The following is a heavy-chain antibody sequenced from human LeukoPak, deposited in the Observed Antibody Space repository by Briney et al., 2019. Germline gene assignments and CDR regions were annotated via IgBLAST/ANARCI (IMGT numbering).Heavy chain of an antibody. V-gene: IGHV1-18*01. Sequence: ASVKVSCKTSGYTFTSYGISWVRQAPGQGLEWMGWISAYNGNTNYAQKLQGRVTMTTDTSTSTAYMELRSLRSDDTAVYYCARDPHPFSTQGAEYFQHWGQGTLVTVSS. CDR2: ISAYNGNT. CDR1: GYTFTSYG. J-gene: IGHJ1*01. D-gene: IGHD3-3*02. CDR3: ARDPHPFSTQGAEYFQH.